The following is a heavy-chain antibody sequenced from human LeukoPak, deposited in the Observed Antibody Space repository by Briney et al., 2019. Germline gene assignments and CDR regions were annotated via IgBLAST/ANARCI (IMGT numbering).Heavy chain of an antibody. CDR3: ATEWEWLRFYY. V-gene: IGHV1-24*01. CDR1: GYTFTGYY. D-gene: IGHD5-12*01. J-gene: IGHJ4*02. Sequence: ASVKVSCKASGYTFTGYYMHWVRQAPGKGLEWMGGFDPEDGETIYAQKFQGRVTMTEDTSTDTAYMELSSLRSEDTAVYYCATEWEWLRFYYWGQGTLVTVSS. CDR2: FDPEDGET.